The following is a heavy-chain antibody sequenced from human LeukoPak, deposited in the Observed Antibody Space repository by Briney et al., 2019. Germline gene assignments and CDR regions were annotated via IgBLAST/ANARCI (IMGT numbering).Heavy chain of an antibody. D-gene: IGHD6-19*01. Sequence: SQTLSLTCAIPGDSVSSNSAAWNWIRQSPSRGLEWLGRTYYRPKWYNDYAVSVKSRITINPDTSKNQFSLQLNSVTPEDTAVYYCARGYSSGYWNWFDPWGQGTLVTVSS. CDR2: TYYRPKWYN. J-gene: IGHJ5*02. V-gene: IGHV6-1*01. CDR3: ARGYSSGYWNWFDP. CDR1: GDSVSSNSAA.